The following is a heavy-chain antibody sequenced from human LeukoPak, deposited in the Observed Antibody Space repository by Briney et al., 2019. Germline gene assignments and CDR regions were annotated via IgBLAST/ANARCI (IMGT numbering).Heavy chain of an antibody. Sequence: PSETLSLTCAVYGGSFSGYYWSWIRQPPGKGLEWIGEINHSGSTNYNPSLKSRVTISVDTSKNQFSLNLSSVTAADTAVYYCAIVLGREHPFDYGGRGTLVTVSS. J-gene: IGHJ4*02. V-gene: IGHV4-34*01. CDR2: INHSGST. CDR3: AIVLGREHPFDY. D-gene: IGHD1/OR15-1a*01. CDR1: GGSFSGYY.